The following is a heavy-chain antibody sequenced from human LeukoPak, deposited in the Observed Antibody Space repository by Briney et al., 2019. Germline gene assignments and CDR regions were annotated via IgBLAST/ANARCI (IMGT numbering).Heavy chain of an antibody. Sequence: ASVKVSCKASGYTFTRYTMNWVRQAPGQGLEWMGWINTNTGNPTYAQGFTGRFDFSMDTSVSTAYLQISSLKAEDTAVYYCARDQGDTSGYYQDAFDIWGQGTMVTVSS. J-gene: IGHJ3*02. CDR3: ARDQGDTSGYYQDAFDI. D-gene: IGHD3-22*01. V-gene: IGHV7-4-1*02. CDR2: INTNTGNP. CDR1: GYTFTRYT.